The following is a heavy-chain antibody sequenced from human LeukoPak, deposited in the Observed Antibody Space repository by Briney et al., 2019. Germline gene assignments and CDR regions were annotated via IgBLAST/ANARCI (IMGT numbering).Heavy chain of an antibody. CDR2: IIPIFGTA. CDR1: GGTFSSYA. D-gene: IGHD2-2*01. V-gene: IGHV1-69*13. Sequence: SVKVSCKASGGTFSSYAISWVRQAPGQGLEWMGGIIPIFGTANYAQKFQGRVTITADESTSTAYMELSSLRSEDTAVYYCAGVRGYCSSTSCYEADYWGQGTLVTVSS. J-gene: IGHJ4*02. CDR3: AGVRGYCSSTSCYEADY.